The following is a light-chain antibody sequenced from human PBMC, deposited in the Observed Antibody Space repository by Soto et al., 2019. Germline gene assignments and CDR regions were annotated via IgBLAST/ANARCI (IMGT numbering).Light chain of an antibody. V-gene: IGLV1-40*01. J-gene: IGLJ3*02. CDR2: DNI. CDR1: ASNLGAKYA. Sequence: QSVLTQPPSVSGAPGQRVTISCTRSASNLGAKYAVHWYQHLPGTAPKLLIYDNIHRPSGVPDRFSGSKSDTSASLAITGLQAEDEADYYCQSYDTTLSGVVFGGGTKLTVL. CDR3: QSYDTTLSGVV.